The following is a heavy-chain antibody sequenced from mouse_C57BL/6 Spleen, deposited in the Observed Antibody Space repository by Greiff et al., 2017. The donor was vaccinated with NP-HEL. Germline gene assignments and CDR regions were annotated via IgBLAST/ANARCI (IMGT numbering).Heavy chain of an antibody. CDR2: IDPSDSYT. Sequence: VQLQQSGAELVLPGASVKLSCKASGYTFTSYWMHWVKQRPGQGLEWIGEIDPSDSYTNYNQKFKGKSTLTVDKSSSTAYMQLSSLTSEDSAVYYCARQGYYGSSYDYAMDYWGQGTSVTVSS. V-gene: IGHV1-69*01. J-gene: IGHJ4*01. D-gene: IGHD1-1*01. CDR1: GYTFTSYW. CDR3: ARQGYYGSSYDYAMDY.